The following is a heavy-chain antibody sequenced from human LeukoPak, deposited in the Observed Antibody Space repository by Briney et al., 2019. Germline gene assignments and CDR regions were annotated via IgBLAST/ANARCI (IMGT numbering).Heavy chain of an antibody. D-gene: IGHD2-21*01. J-gene: IGHJ4*02. CDR1: GFTFSSYA. CDR3: AKDRLTVVEMGAHYFDY. CDR2: ISGSGGST. Sequence: HTGGSLRLSCAASGFTFSSYAMSWVRQAPGKGLEWVSAISGSGGSTYYADSVKGRFTISRDNSKNTLYLQMNSLRAEDTAVYYCAKDRLTVVEMGAHYFDYWGQGTLVTVSS. V-gene: IGHV3-23*01.